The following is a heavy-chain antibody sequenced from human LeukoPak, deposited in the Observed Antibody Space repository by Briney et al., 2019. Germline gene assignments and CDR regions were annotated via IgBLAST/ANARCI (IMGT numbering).Heavy chain of an antibody. Sequence: SETLSLTCTVSGGSISSYYWSWIRQPPGKGLEWIGYIYYSGSTNYNPSLKSRVTISVDTSKNQFSLKLCSVTAADTAVYYCARLYGQYDSSGYYSPFDYWGQGTLVTVSS. CDR1: GGSISSYY. CDR2: IYYSGST. J-gene: IGHJ4*02. V-gene: IGHV4-59*08. CDR3: ARLYGQYDSSGYYSPFDY. D-gene: IGHD3-22*01.